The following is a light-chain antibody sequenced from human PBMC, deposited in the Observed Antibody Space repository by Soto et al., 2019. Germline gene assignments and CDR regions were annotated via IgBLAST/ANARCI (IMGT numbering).Light chain of an antibody. CDR3: QRYSRAPLT. CDR1: QSVTDNY. Sequence: ETVLTPSPPTLSLSPGERATLSCRASQSVTDNYLAWYKQKPGQAPGLVISGASSRTSGIPDRFSASGSGTDFTLTISRLEPEDFAVYYCQRYSRAPLTFGQGTKVDI. CDR2: GAS. V-gene: IGKV3-20*01. J-gene: IGKJ1*01.